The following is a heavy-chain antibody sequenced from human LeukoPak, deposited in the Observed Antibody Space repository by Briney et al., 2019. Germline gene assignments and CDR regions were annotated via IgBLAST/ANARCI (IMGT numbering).Heavy chain of an antibody. J-gene: IGHJ5*02. Sequence: ASVKVSCKASGGTFSSYAISWVRQAPGQGLEWMGGIIPIFGTANYAQKFQGRVTITADESTSTAYMELSSLRSEDTAVYYCARMGLLGYCSGGSCSSWGQGTLVTVSS. CDR3: ARMGLLGYCSGGSCSS. CDR2: IIPIFGTA. V-gene: IGHV1-69*01. D-gene: IGHD2-15*01. CDR1: GGTFSSYA.